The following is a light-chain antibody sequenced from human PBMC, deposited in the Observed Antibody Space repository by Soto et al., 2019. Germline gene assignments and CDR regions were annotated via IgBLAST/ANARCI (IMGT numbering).Light chain of an antibody. CDR3: LLYYGGAVV. V-gene: IGLV7-43*01. CDR2: STD. CDR1: TGTVTSGHY. Sequence: QTVVTQEPSLTVSPGGTVTLTCASSTGTVTSGHYPNWLQQQPGQAPRALIYSTDTRPSWTPARFSGSLLGGKAALTLSGVQPEDEADYYCLLYYGGAVVFGGGTKLTVL. J-gene: IGLJ3*02.